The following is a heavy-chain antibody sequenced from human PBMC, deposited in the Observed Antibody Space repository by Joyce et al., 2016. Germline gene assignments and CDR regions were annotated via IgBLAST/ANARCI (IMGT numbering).Heavy chain of an antibody. CDR1: SGPFSGFF. CDR3: ARSQWLAPLMY. J-gene: IGHJ4*02. D-gene: IGHD6-19*01. V-gene: IGHV4-34*02. CDR2: ITNSGAT. Sequence: QVQLQQWGAGLLKTSETLSLTCAVYSGPFSGFFWSWVRQPPGKGRELIGDITNSGATHYNPSLKSRLTMSVDTSRKEFSLKLSSVAVADTAIYYCARSQWLAPLMYWGQGTPVTVSS.